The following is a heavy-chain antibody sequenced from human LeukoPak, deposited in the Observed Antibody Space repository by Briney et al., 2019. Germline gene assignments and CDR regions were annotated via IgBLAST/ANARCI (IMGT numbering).Heavy chain of an antibody. CDR3: ARMERGYSYGPLFDY. V-gene: IGHV4-61*08. J-gene: IGHJ4*02. Sequence: PSETLSLTCTVSGGSISSGGYYWSWIRQPPGKGLEWIGYIYYSGSTNYNPSLKSRVTISVDTSKNQFSLKLSSVTAADTAVYYCARMERGYSYGPLFDYWGQGTLVTVSS. CDR1: GGSISSGGYY. CDR2: IYYSGST. D-gene: IGHD5-18*01.